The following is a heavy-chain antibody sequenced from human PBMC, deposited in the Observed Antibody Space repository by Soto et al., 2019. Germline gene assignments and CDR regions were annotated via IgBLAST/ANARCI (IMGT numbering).Heavy chain of an antibody. CDR3: ARGTGGNSAAFEI. CDR1: GYTFSSYA. CDR2: ISAYNDNT. J-gene: IGHJ3*02. Sequence: ASVKVSCKPSGYTFSSYAISWVRQAPGQGLEWMGWISAYNDNTNYVQKLQGRVTMTTDTSTSTAYMELRSLRSDDTAVYYCARGTGGNSAAFEIWGQGTMVTVSS. D-gene: IGHD2-21*02. V-gene: IGHV1-18*01.